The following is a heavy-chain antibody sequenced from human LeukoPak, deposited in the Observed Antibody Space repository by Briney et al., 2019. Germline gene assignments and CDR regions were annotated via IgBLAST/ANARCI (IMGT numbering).Heavy chain of an antibody. Sequence: SETLSLTCTVSGGSISSYYWNWIRQPPGKGLEWIGYIYYSGSTNYNPSLKSRVTISLDTSKNQFSLKLSSVTAADTAVYYGARDGAHKNQYYSYYCMDVWGKGTTVTVSS. CDR1: GGSISSYY. V-gene: IGHV4-59*01. J-gene: IGHJ6*03. CDR3: ARDGAHKNQYYSYYCMDV. CDR2: IYYSGST. D-gene: IGHD1-14*01.